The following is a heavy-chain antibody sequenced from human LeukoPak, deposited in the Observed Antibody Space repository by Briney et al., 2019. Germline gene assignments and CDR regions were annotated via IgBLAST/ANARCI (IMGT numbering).Heavy chain of an antibody. CDR1: GGSISSYY. CDR2: VSYSGNT. CDR3: ARFGTEFDDFDI. Sequence: PSEALPLTCTVSGGSISSYYWKWIRQPPGKGLEWVWYVSYSGNTNYNPSLKSRVNISVDTSKKQFSLKLNSATAADTAVYYCARFGTEFDDFDIWGQGTMVTVSS. V-gene: IGHV4-59*01. J-gene: IGHJ3*02. D-gene: IGHD3-10*01.